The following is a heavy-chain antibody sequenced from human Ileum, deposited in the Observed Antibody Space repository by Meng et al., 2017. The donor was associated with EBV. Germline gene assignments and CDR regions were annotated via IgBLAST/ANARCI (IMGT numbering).Heavy chain of an antibody. J-gene: IGHJ5*02. Sequence: QVQRQQWGAGLLKPSETLSLTCAVYGGFFSGYYWSWIRQSPGKGLEWIGEINHSGSTNYNPSLKSRVTISVDTSKNQFSLKLTSVTAADTAVYYCAREARSSGYHPGIGPWGQGTLVTVSS. D-gene: IGHD3-22*01. CDR1: GGFFSGYY. V-gene: IGHV4-34*02. CDR3: AREARSSGYHPGIGP. CDR2: INHSGST.